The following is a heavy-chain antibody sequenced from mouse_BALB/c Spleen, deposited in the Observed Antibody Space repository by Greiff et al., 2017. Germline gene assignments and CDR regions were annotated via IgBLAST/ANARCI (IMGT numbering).Heavy chain of an antibody. CDR1: GYAFTTYL. Sequence: QVQLQQSGAELVRPGTSVKLSCKASGYAFTTYLIEWVKQRPGQGLEWIGVINPGSGGTNYNEKFKGKATLTADKSSSTAYMQLSSLTSDDSAVYFCARDYRPGLAYWGQGTLVTVSA. CDR2: INPGSGGT. CDR3: ARDYRPGLAY. J-gene: IGHJ3*01. D-gene: IGHD2-14*01. V-gene: IGHV1-54*01.